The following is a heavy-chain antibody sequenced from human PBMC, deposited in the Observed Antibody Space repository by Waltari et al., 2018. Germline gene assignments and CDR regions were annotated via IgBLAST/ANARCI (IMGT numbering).Heavy chain of an antibody. D-gene: IGHD3-16*01. CDR3: AREGRGSYDYIA. V-gene: IGHV4-39*07. CDR2: IYYSGST. J-gene: IGHJ5*02. CDR1: GGSISSSSYY. Sequence: QLQLQESGPGLVKPSETLSLTCTVSGGSISSSSYYWGWIRQPPGKGLEWIGSIYYSGSTYYNPSLKSRVTISVDTSKNQFSLKLSSVTAADTAVYYCAREGRGSYDYIAWGQGTLVTVSS.